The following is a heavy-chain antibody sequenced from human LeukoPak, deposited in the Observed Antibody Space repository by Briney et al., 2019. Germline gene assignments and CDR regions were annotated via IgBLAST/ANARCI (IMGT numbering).Heavy chain of an antibody. D-gene: IGHD2-21*02. J-gene: IGHJ4*02. CDR3: ARGGFYCGGDCYVDY. Sequence: TSETLSLTCAVYGGSFSPYYWSWIRQPPGKGLEWIGEINHSGSTNYNPSLKSRVTISVDASKNQFSLRLSSVTAADTAVYYCARGGFYCGGDCYVDYWGQGTLVTVSS. V-gene: IGHV4-34*01. CDR2: INHSGST. CDR1: GGSFSPYY.